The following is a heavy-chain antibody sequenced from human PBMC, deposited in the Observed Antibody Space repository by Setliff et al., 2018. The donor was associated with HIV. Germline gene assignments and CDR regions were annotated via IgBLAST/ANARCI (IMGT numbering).Heavy chain of an antibody. CDR2: IRSGGTIV. CDR1: GFNFADYG. Sequence: PGESLKISCIVSGFNFADYGMSWVRQVPGKGLEWVSYIRSGGTIVYYADSVKGRFTISRDNAKNSLYLQMNSLRAEDTAIYYCARGGPYSSSSDTYDFWGQGTLVTVSS. V-gene: IGHV3-48*03. CDR3: ARGGPYSSSSDTYDF. J-gene: IGHJ4*02. D-gene: IGHD6-6*01.